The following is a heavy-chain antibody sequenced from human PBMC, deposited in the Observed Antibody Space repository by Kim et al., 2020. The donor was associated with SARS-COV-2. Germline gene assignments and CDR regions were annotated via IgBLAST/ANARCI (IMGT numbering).Heavy chain of an antibody. CDR2: ISPLNGET. CDR3: ARDGGITRAVDV. D-gene: IGHD1-7*01. J-gene: IGHJ3*01. V-gene: IGHV1-18*01. Sequence: ASVKVSCKASGYTFTSQGINWVRQAPGQGPEWMGWISPLNGETKFAQKFQGRVVRTRETSTATVEMELRSLTSDDTAVYYCARDGGITRAVDVWVLGT. CDR1: GYTFTSQG.